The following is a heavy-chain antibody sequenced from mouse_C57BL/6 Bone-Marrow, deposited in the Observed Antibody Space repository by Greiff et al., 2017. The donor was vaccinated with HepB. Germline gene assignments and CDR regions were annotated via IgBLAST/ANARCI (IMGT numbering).Heavy chain of an antibody. J-gene: IGHJ1*03. V-gene: IGHV7-1*01. CDR1: GFTFSDFY. Sequence: EVKVVESGGGLVQSGRSLRLSCATSGFTFSDFYMEWVRQAPGKGLEWIAASRNKANDYTTEYSASVKGRFIVSRDTSQSILYLQMNALRAEDTAIYYCARDAGYYYGSLHWYFDVWGTGTTVTVSS. CDR3: ARDAGYYYGSLHWYFDV. CDR2: SRNKANDYTT. D-gene: IGHD1-1*01.